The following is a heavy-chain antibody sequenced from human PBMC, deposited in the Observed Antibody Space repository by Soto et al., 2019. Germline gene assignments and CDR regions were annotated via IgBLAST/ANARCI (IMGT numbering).Heavy chain of an antibody. D-gene: IGHD5-18*01. V-gene: IGHV1-69*13. CDR1: GGTFSRYA. CDR3: ARAGYGLYYYYGMDV. CDR2: IIPIFGTA. J-gene: IGHJ6*02. Sequence: ASVKVSCKASGGTFSRYAISWVRQAPGQGLEWMGGIIPIFGTANYAQKFQGRVTITADESTSTAYMELSSLRSEDTAVYYCARAGYGLYYYYGMDVWGQGTTVTVS.